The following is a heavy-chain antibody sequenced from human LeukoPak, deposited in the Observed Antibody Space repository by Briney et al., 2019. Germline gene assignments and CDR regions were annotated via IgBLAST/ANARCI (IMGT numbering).Heavy chain of an antibody. V-gene: IGHV3-7*01. D-gene: IGHD3-10*01. Sequence: PGRSLRLSCTASGFTFGDYAMSWVRQAPGKGLEWVANIKQDGSEKYYVDSVKGRFTISRDNAKNSLYLQMNSLRAEATAVYYCARAPRYYGSGSVDYWGQGTLVTVSS. CDR1: GFTFGDYA. J-gene: IGHJ4*02. CDR2: IKQDGSEK. CDR3: ARAPRYYGSGSVDY.